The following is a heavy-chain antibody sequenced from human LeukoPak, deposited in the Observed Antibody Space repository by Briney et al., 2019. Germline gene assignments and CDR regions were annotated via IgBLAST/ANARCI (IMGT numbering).Heavy chain of an antibody. J-gene: IGHJ4*02. CDR1: GFTPSSYW. CDR3: ARLPIAAAGHFDY. V-gene: IGHV3-7*01. CDR2: IKQDGSEK. D-gene: IGHD6-13*01. Sequence: GGSLRLSCAPPGFTPSSYWMSGVRPAPEKGREWVANIKQDGSEKYYVDSVKGRFTISRDNAKNSLYLQMSSLRAEDTAVYYCARLPIAAAGHFDYWGQGTLVTVSS.